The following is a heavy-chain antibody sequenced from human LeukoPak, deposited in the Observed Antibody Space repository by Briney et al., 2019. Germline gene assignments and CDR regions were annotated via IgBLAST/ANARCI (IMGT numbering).Heavy chain of an antibody. CDR3: VIGYDSSGSTYFDY. CDR1: GFTFSSYW. Sequence: GGSLRLSCAASGFTFSSYWMHWVRQAPGRGLLWVSRINSDGSSTSYADSVKGRFTISRDNAKNILYLQMNSLRAEDTAVYYCVIGYDSSGSTYFDYWGRGTLVTVSS. D-gene: IGHD3-22*01. J-gene: IGHJ4*02. CDR2: INSDGSST. V-gene: IGHV3-74*01.